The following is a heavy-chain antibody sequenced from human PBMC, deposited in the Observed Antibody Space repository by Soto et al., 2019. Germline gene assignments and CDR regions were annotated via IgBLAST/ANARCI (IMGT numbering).Heavy chain of an antibody. CDR1: GYTFTSYG. V-gene: IGHV1-18*04. Sequence: EASVKFSCKASGYTFTSYGISWVRQAPGQGLEWMGWISAYNGNTNYAQKLQGRVTMTTDTSTSTAYMELRSLRSDDTAVYYCAREYQMEGGNYYYYGMDVWGQGTTVTVS. J-gene: IGHJ6*02. D-gene: IGHD2-2*01. CDR3: AREYQMEGGNYYYYGMDV. CDR2: ISAYNGNT.